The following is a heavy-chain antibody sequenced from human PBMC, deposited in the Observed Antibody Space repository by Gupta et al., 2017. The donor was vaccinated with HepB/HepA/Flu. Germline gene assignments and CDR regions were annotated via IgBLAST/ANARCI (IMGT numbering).Heavy chain of an antibody. CDR1: GGTFSSYA. J-gene: IGHJ4*02. CDR3: ARAYSSSYDFDY. Sequence: QVQLVQSGAEVKRPGSSVKVSCKASGGTFSSYAISWVRQAPGQGLEGMGGIIPIFGTANYAQKFQGRVTITADESTSTAYMELSSLRSEDTAVYYCARAYSSSYDFDYWGQGTLVTVSS. CDR2: IIPIFGTA. D-gene: IGHD6-6*01. V-gene: IGHV1-69*01.